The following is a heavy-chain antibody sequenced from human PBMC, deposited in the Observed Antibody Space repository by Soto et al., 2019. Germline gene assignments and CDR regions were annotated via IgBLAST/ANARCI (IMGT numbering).Heavy chain of an antibody. D-gene: IGHD3-9*01. V-gene: IGHV3-23*01. CDR1: GFTFSSYA. CDR3: AKDVHYDIVTGIEYFDH. Sequence: EVQLLESGGGLAQPGGSLKISCAVSGFTFSSYAMSWVRQAPGKGLEWVSGISGTGRVTNYAESVKGRFTISRDNPKNTLYLEMKSLRAEDTAVYYCAKDVHYDIVTGIEYFDHWGQGTLVTVSS. CDR2: ISGTGRVT. J-gene: IGHJ1*01.